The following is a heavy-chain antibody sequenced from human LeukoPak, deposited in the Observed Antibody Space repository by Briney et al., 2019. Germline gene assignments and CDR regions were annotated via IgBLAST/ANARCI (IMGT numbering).Heavy chain of an antibody. Sequence: GGSLRPSCAASGFTFSSYAMNWVRQAPGKGLEWVASISGNGGSTYYADSVKGRFTISRDNSKNTVFLQMNSLRAEDTGVYYCANRISGSSYWGQGTLVTVSS. CDR2: ISGNGGST. CDR1: GFTFSSYA. D-gene: IGHD1-26*01. CDR3: ANRISGSSY. V-gene: IGHV3-23*01. J-gene: IGHJ4*02.